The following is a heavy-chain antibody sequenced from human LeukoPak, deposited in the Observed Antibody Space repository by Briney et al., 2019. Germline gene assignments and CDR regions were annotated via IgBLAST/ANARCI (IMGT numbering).Heavy chain of an antibody. J-gene: IGHJ4*02. D-gene: IGHD3-22*01. Sequence: GGSLRLSCAASGFTFSDYSMNWVRQAPGKGLEWVSYISTTSSSTVYYADSVKGRFTISRDNAKNSLYLQMNSLRAEDTAVYYCARDRGSSGYHFDYWGQGTLVTVSS. CDR1: GFTFSDYS. CDR3: ARDRGSSGYHFDY. CDR2: ISTTSSSTV. V-gene: IGHV3-48*01.